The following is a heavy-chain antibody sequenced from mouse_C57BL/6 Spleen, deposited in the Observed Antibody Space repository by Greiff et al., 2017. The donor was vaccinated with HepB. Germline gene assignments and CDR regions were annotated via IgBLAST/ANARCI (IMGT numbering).Heavy chain of an antibody. CDR1: GFTFTDYY. CDR2: IRNKANGYTT. CDR3: ARLGLLGAMDY. J-gene: IGHJ4*01. D-gene: IGHD2-3*01. V-gene: IGHV7-3*01. Sequence: EVQRVESGGGLVQPGGSLSLSCAASGFTFTDYYMSWVRQPPGKALEWLGFIRNKANGYTTEYSASVKGRFTISRDNSQSILYLQMNALRAEDSATYYCARLGLLGAMDYWGQGTSVTVSS.